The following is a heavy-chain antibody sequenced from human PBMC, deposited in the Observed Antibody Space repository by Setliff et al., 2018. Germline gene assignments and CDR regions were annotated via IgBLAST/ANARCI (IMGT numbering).Heavy chain of an antibody. J-gene: IGHJ5*02. CDR2: VFVDGST. CDR3: ARDTSSDWAAWFDP. V-gene: IGHV4-4*07. CDR1: GDSISTYY. D-gene: IGHD3-22*01. Sequence: KPSETLSLICTVSGDSISTYYWSWIRRPAGKGLEWIGRVFVDGSTNYNPSLKSRVTMSVDTSKNQFSLKLTSVTAADTAIYYCARDTSSDWAAWFDPWSQGILVTVSS.